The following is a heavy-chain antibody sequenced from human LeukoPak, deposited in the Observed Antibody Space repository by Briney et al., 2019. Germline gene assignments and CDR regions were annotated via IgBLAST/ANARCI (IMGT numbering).Heavy chain of an antibody. CDR3: ARVPTGERSSFDY. D-gene: IGHD3-10*01. Sequence: SEILSLTCAVYGGSFSGYYWSWIRQPPGKRLEWIGEINHSGSTNYNPPLKSRVTISVDTSKNQFSLKLSSVTAADTAVYYCARVPTGERSSFDYWGQGTLVTVSS. V-gene: IGHV4-34*01. CDR1: GGSFSGYY. J-gene: IGHJ4*02. CDR2: INHSGST.